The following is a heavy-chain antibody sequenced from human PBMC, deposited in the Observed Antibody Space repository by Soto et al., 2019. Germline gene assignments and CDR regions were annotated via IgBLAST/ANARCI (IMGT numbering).Heavy chain of an antibody. CDR1: GYTFTSYY. V-gene: IGHV1-46*03. D-gene: IGHD4-4*01. J-gene: IGHJ6*03. Sequence: ASVKVSCKASGYTFTSYYMHWVRQAPGQGLEWMGIINPSGGSTSYAQKFQGRVTMTRDTSTSTVYMELSSLRSEDTAVYYCAKDTGAGRPNYYYYYTDVWGKGTTVTVSS. CDR2: INPSGGST. CDR3: AKDTGAGRPNYYYYYTDV.